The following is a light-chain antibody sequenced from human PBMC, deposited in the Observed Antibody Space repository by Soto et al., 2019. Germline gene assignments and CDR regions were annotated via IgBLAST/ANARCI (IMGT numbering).Light chain of an antibody. Sequence: QSALTQPASVSASPGQSITISCTGTSCDVGAYGYVSWYQQHPGKVPKLIIYGVSNRPSGVSSRFSGSKSGNTASLTISGLQAEDEADYYCSSYTSSSTLVFGGGTKLTVL. J-gene: IGLJ2*01. V-gene: IGLV2-14*03. CDR2: GVS. CDR3: SSYTSSSTLV. CDR1: SCDVGAYGY.